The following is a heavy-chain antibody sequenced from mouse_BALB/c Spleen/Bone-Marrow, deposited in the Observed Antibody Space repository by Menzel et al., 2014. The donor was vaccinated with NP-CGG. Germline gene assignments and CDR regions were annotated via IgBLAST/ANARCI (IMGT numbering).Heavy chain of an antibody. Sequence: VQLVEPGAELVKPGASVKLSCKASGYTFTSYYIYWVKQRPGQGLEWIGEINPSNGGTNFNEKFKSKATLTVDKSSSTAYMQLSSLTSEDSAVYYCTRSRRAMDYWGQGTSVTVSS. J-gene: IGHJ4*01. V-gene: IGHV1S81*02. CDR1: GYTFTSYY. CDR2: INPSNGGT. CDR3: TRSRRAMDY.